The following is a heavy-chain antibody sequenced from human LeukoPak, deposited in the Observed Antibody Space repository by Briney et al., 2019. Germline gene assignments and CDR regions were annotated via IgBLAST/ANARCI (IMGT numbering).Heavy chain of an antibody. D-gene: IGHD4-17*01. V-gene: IGHV1-18*04. CDR3: ARDLGATTVTPFDS. J-gene: IGHJ4*02. CDR2: ISPYNGHT. CDR1: GYTFTGYY. Sequence: ASMKVSCKASGYTFTGYYMYWVRQAPGQGLEWMGWISPYNGHTNYAQKFLGRVTMTTDTSTTTAYLELWSLRSDDTALYYCARDLGATTVTPFDSWGQGTLVTVSS.